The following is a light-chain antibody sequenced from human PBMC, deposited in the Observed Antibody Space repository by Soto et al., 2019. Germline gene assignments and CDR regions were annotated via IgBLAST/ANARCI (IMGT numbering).Light chain of an antibody. Sequence: QSALTQPASVSGSPGQSITISCTGTSSDVGGYNYVSWYQQHPGKAPKLMIYDVSNRPSGVSNRFSGSKSGNTASLTISGLQAEDEADYYCISYTSSSTNYVFGTGTKLTVL. V-gene: IGLV2-14*01. CDR2: DVS. CDR1: SSDVGGYNY. J-gene: IGLJ1*01. CDR3: ISYTSSSTNYV.